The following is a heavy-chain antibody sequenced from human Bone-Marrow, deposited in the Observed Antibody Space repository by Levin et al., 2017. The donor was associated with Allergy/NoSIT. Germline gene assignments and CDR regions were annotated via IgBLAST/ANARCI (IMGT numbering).Heavy chain of an antibody. Sequence: SQTLSLTCAVYGGSFSGYYWSWLRQPPGKGLEWIGEINHSGSTNYNPSLKSRVTISVDTSKNQFSLKLSSVTAADTAVYYCARVFARGCFDYWGQGTLVTVSS. D-gene: IGHD2-8*01. V-gene: IGHV4-34*01. J-gene: IGHJ4*02. CDR2: INHSGST. CDR1: GGSFSGYY. CDR3: ARVFARGCFDY.